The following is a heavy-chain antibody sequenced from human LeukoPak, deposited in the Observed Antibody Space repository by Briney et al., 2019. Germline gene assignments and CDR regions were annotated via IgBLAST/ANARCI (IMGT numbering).Heavy chain of an antibody. CDR2: ISYDGSNK. D-gene: IGHD3-22*01. J-gene: IGHJ1*01. Sequence: GGSLRLSCAASGFTFSSYGMHWVRQAPGKGLEWVAVISYDGSNKYYADSVKGRFTISRDNSKNTLYLQMNSLRAEDTAVYYCARDYSYYYDSSGYPEHWGQGTLVTVSS. CDR1: GFTFSSYG. V-gene: IGHV3-30*03. CDR3: ARDYSYYYDSSGYPEH.